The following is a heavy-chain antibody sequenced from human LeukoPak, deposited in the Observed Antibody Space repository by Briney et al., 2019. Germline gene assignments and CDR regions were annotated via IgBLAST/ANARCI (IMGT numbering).Heavy chain of an antibody. V-gene: IGHV4-59*01. CDR2: IYYSGST. D-gene: IGHD5-24*01. J-gene: IGHJ4*02. CDR3: ARRWSQSFDY. CDR1: GGSISSYY. Sequence: SETLSLTCTVSGGSISSYYWSWIRQPPGKGLEWIGYIYYSGSTNYNPSLKSRVTISVDTSKNQFSLKLSSVTAADTAVYYCARRWSQSFDYWGQGTLVTVSS.